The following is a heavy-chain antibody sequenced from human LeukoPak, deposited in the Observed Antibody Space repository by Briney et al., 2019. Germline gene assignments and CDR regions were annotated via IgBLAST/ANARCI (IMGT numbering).Heavy chain of an antibody. Sequence: PGGSLRLSCAASGFTFSSYAMSWVRQAPGKGLEWVSAISGSGGSTYYADSVKGRFTISRDNSKNTLYLQMNSLRAEDTAVYYCAKSTLGYCSSTSCQMGYFDLWGRGTLVTVSS. J-gene: IGHJ2*01. CDR3: AKSTLGYCSSTSCQMGYFDL. CDR2: ISGSGGST. D-gene: IGHD2-2*01. CDR1: GFTFSSYA. V-gene: IGHV3-23*01.